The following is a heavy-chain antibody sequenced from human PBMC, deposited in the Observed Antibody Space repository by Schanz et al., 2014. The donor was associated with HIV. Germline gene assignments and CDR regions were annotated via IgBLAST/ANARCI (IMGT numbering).Heavy chain of an antibody. D-gene: IGHD3-10*01. Sequence: QVQLVQSGAEVKKPGASVKVSCKASGYAFSNFGFSWVRRAPGQGLEWMGWIIPISGTANYAQKFQGRVTMTADKSTSAAYMELSSLRSEDTAVYYCVRGVIYYDSGSYYNYFDYWGQGTLVTVSS. CDR1: GYAFSNFG. CDR3: VRGVIYYDSGSYYNYFDY. J-gene: IGHJ4*02. CDR2: IIPISGTA. V-gene: IGHV1-69*06.